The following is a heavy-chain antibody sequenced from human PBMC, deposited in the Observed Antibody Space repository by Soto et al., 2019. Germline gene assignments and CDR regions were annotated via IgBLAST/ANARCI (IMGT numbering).Heavy chain of an antibody. V-gene: IGHV4-59*01. D-gene: IGHD3-3*01. CDR3: ARGKIIGP. J-gene: IGHJ5*02. Sequence: QVQLQESGPGLVKPSETLSLTCTVSGGSISTYYWAWIRQPPGKGLEWIGYVHYSGTTNYNPSLKRRVTMSVDTSKKQFSLKLRSVTAADTAVYYCARGKIIGPWGQGTLVTVSS. CDR2: VHYSGTT. CDR1: GGSISTYY.